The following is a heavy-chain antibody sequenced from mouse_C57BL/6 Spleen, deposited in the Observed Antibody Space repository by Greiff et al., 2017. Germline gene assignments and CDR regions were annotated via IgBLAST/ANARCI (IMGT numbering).Heavy chain of an antibody. J-gene: IGHJ4*01. CDR1: GYTFTDYY. D-gene: IGHD2-1*01. V-gene: IGHV1-26*01. CDR3: AREDGNYSYAFDY. Sequence: VQLQQSGPELVKPGASVKISCKASGYTFTDYYMNWVKQSHGKGLEWIGDINPNNGGTIYNQKFKGKATLTVDKSSSTAYMELRSLTSEDTAVYFCAREDGNYSYAFDYWGQGTSVTVSS. CDR2: INPNNGGT.